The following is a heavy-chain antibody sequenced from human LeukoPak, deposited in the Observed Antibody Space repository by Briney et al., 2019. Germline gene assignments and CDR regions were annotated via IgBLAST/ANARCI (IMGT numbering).Heavy chain of an antibody. D-gene: IGHD3-22*01. CDR2: IYYSGST. CDR3: ARFVYDSSGYYLDY. Sequence: ASETLSLTCTVSSGSISTSNYYWGWVRQPPGKALEWIGDIYYSGSTNYNPSLKSRVTISVDTSKNQFSLKLSSVTAADTAVYYCARFVYDSSGYYLDYWGQGTLVTVSS. CDR1: SGSISTSNYY. V-gene: IGHV4-61*05. J-gene: IGHJ4*02.